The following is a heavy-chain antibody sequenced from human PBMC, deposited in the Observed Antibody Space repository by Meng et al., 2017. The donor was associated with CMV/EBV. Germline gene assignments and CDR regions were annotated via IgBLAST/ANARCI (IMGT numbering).Heavy chain of an antibody. CDR2: ISSSSSYI. Sequence: GESLKISCAASGFTFSSYSMNWVRQAPGKGLEWVSSISSSSSYIYYADSVKGRFTISRDNAKNSLYLQMNSLRAEDTAVYYCARDRGNSGHWFDPWGQGTLVTV. CDR1: GFTFSSYS. V-gene: IGHV3-21*01. J-gene: IGHJ5*02. CDR3: ARDRGNSGHWFDP. D-gene: IGHD4-23*01.